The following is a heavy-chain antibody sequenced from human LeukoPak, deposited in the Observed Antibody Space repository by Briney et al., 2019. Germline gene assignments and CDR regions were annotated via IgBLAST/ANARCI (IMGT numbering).Heavy chain of an antibody. CDR2: IYTSGST. J-gene: IGHJ6*03. D-gene: IGHD3-3*01. CDR1: GGSISSYY. CDR3: ARVRKDDYDFWSGYSYYMDV. V-gene: IGHV4-4*07. Sequence: SETLSLTCTVSGGSISSYYWSWIRQPAGKGLEWIGRIYTSGSTNYNPSLNSRVTMSVDTSKNQFSLKLSSVTAADTAVYYCARVRKDDYDFWSGYSYYMDVWGKGTTVTVSS.